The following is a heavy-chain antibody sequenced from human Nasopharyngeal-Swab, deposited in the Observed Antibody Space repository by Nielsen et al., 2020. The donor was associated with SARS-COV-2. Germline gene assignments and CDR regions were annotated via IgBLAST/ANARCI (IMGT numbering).Heavy chain of an antibody. J-gene: IGHJ4*02. Sequence: SETLSLTCTVSGGSVSSGSYYWSWIRQPPGKGLEWIGYIYYSGSTNYNPSLKSRVTISVDTSKNQFSLKLSSVTAADTAVYYCAAPYYYDSSGYYNHGFDYWGQGTLVTVSS. D-gene: IGHD3-22*01. CDR3: AAPYYYDSSGYYNHGFDY. CDR2: IYYSGST. V-gene: IGHV4-61*01. CDR1: GGSVSSGSYY.